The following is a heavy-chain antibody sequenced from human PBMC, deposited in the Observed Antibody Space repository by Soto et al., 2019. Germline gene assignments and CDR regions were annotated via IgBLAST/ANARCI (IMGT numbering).Heavy chain of an antibody. D-gene: IGHD5-12*01. V-gene: IGHV3-11*04. CDR1: GFIFSDYF. CDR2: VSGSGSTI. CDR3: ARWRLHNWFDP. J-gene: IGHJ5*02. Sequence: PGGSLRLSCEASGFIFSDYFMSWIRQAPGKGLEWVSYVSGSGSTIYLADSVKGRFTTSRDNAKNSLYLQMNSLRAEDTAVYYCARWRLHNWFDPWGQGTLVTVSS.